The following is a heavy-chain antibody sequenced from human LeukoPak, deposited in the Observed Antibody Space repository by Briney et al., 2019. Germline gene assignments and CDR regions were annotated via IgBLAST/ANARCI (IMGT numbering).Heavy chain of an antibody. CDR3: AKDYGSDYYGMDV. Sequence: GRSLRLSCAASGFTFSSYGMRWVRQAPGKGLEWVAVISYDGSNKYYADSVKGRFTISRDNSKNTLYLQMNSLRAEDTAVYYCAKDYGSDYYGMDVWGQGTTVTVSS. J-gene: IGHJ6*02. V-gene: IGHV3-30*18. D-gene: IGHD6-25*01. CDR1: GFTFSSYG. CDR2: ISYDGSNK.